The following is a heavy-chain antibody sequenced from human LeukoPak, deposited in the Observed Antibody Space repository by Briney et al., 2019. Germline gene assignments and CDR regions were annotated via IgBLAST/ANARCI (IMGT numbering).Heavy chain of an antibody. CDR2: IKQDGSEK. CDR1: GFTFSSYG. V-gene: IGHV3-7*01. CDR3: ARNLASGAFDI. D-gene: IGHD6-25*01. Sequence: GGSLRLSCAASGFTFSSYGMHWVRQAPGKGLEWVANIKQDGSEKYYVDSVKGRFTISRDNAKNSLYLQMNSLRAEVTAVYYCARNLASGAFDIWGQGTMVTVSS. J-gene: IGHJ3*02.